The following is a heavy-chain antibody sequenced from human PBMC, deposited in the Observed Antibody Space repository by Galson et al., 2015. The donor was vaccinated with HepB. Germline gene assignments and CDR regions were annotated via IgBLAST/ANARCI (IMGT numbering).Heavy chain of an antibody. V-gene: IGHV4-31*03. CDR3: VRGGAGGLNDAFDI. CDR2: IYHNGNT. J-gene: IGHJ3*02. CDR1: GGSISSGGYY. D-gene: IGHD2-8*02. Sequence: TLSLTCSVSGGSISSGGYYWTWIRQHPGKGLEWIGYIYHNGNTYFNPSLKSRVTMSLDTSKNQFSLRLYSVTAADTALYYCVRGGAGGLNDAFDIWGQGTLVTVSS.